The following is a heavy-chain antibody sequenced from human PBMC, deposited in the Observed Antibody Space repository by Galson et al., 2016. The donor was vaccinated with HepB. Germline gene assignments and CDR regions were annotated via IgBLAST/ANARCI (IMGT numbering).Heavy chain of an antibody. CDR3: ARALDYGDLTPLFDN. Sequence: TLSLTCTVSGGSISSGGYYWSWIRQHPGKGLEWIGYIHYTGTTYYNPSLKSRVTISLDTSKNHFSLMLTSVTAADTAVYYCARALDYGDLTPLFDNWGQGTLGTVAS. CDR2: IHYTGTT. D-gene: IGHD4-17*01. CDR1: GGSISSGGYY. V-gene: IGHV4-31*03. J-gene: IGHJ4*02.